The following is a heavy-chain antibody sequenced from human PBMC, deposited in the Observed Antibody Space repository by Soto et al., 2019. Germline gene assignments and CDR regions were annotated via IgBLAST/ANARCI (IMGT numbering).Heavy chain of an antibody. CDR1: GGSISSSSYY. D-gene: IGHD2-21*02. CDR2: IYYSGST. V-gene: IGHV4-39*01. J-gene: IGHJ4*02. Sequence: PSETLSLTCTVSGGSISSSSYYWGWIRQPPGKGLEWIGSIYYSGSTYYNPSLKSRVTISVDTSKNQFSLKLSSVTAADTAVYYCARIVSLVTFDYWGQGTLVTVSS. CDR3: ARIVSLVTFDY.